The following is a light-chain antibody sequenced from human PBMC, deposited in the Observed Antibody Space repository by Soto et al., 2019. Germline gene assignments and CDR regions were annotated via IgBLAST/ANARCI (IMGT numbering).Light chain of an antibody. CDR1: QSISIW. Sequence: DIQMTQSPSTLSGSVGDRVTITCRASQSISIWLAWYQQKPGKAPKLLIYKASTLKSGVPSRFSGSGSGTEFTLTISSLQPDDFATYYCQHYISYSEAFGQGTKVDIK. J-gene: IGKJ1*01. CDR2: KAS. V-gene: IGKV1-5*03. CDR3: QHYISYSEA.